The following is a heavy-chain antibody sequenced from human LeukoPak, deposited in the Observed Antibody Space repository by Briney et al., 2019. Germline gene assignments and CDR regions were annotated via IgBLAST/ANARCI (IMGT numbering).Heavy chain of an antibody. J-gene: IGHJ4*02. V-gene: IGHV3-21*04. CDR1: GFTFSSYS. D-gene: IGHD5-18*01. Sequence: GGSLRLSCAASGFTFSSYSMNWVRQAPGKGLEWVSSISSSSSYIYYADSVKGRFTISRDNAKNSLYLQMNSLRAEDTALYYCAKDPTHVDTAMGDYWGQGTLVTVSS. CDR2: ISSSSSYI. CDR3: AKDPTHVDTAMGDY.